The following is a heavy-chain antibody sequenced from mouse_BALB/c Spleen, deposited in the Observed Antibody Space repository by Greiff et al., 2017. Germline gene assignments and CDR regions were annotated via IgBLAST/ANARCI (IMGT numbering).Heavy chain of an antibody. CDR3: ARSGYGTPFAY. CDR2: IYPGDGDT. V-gene: IGHV1-87*01. J-gene: IGHJ3*01. Sequence: QVQLQQSGAELARPGASVKLSCKASGYTFTSYWMQWVKQRPGQGLEWIGAIYPGDGDTRYTQKFKGKATLTADKSSSTAYMQLSSLASEDSAVYYCARSGYGTPFAYWGQGTLVTVSA. CDR1: GYTFTSYW. D-gene: IGHD3-1*01.